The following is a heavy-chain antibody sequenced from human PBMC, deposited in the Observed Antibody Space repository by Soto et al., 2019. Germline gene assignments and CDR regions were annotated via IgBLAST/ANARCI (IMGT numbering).Heavy chain of an antibody. CDR3: ARLGRTPSGVLHYYYGMDV. V-gene: IGHV5-51*01. D-gene: IGHD3-10*01. CDR1: GYSFTSYW. Sequence: GESLKISCEGSGYSFTSYWIGWVRQMPGKGLEWMGIIYPGDSDTRYSPSFQGQVTISADKSISTAYLQWSSLKASDTAMYYCARLGRTPSGVLHYYYGMDVWGQGTTVTVSS. CDR2: IYPGDSDT. J-gene: IGHJ6*02.